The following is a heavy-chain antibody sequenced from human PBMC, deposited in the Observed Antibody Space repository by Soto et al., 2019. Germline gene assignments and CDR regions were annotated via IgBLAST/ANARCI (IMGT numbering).Heavy chain of an antibody. D-gene: IGHD6-13*01. J-gene: IGHJ6*02. CDR1: GYSFTSYW. V-gene: IGHV5-51*01. Sequence: GESLKISWKGYGYSFTSYWIGWVRQMPGKGLEWMGIIYPGDSDTRYSPSFQGQVTISADKSISTAYLQWSSLKASDTAMYYCARLRYSSSWYDYYYGMDVWGQGTTVTVSS. CDR2: IYPGDSDT. CDR3: ARLRYSSSWYDYYYGMDV.